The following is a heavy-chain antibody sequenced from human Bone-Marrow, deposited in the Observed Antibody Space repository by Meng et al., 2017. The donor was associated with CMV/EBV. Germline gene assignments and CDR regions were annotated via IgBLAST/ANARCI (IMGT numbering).Heavy chain of an antibody. Sequence: GSLRLSCTVSGGSISSYYWSWIRQPPGKGLEWIGYIYYSGSTNYNPSLKSRVTISVDTSKNQFSLKLSSVTAADTAVYYCAREVFHGSGSYLDYWGQGTLVTVSS. CDR3: AREVFHGSGSYLDY. D-gene: IGHD3-10*01. CDR1: GGSISSYY. CDR2: IYYSGST. J-gene: IGHJ4*02. V-gene: IGHV4-59*01.